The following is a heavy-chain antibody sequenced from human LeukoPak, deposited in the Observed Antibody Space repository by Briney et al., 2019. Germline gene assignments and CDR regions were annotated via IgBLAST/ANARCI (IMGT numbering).Heavy chain of an antibody. J-gene: IGHJ5*02. Sequence: SETLSLTCTVPGDSLRSSSYSWGWIRQPPGKGLEWIGTINYSGSPYYNPSLQSRVTMSLDTSKNQVSLKLSSVTAADTAVYYCARQASVVRGVIIPWFDPWGRGTLVTASS. CDR3: ARQASVVRGVIIPWFDP. CDR2: INYSGSP. D-gene: IGHD3-10*01. V-gene: IGHV4-39*01. CDR1: GDSLRSSSYS.